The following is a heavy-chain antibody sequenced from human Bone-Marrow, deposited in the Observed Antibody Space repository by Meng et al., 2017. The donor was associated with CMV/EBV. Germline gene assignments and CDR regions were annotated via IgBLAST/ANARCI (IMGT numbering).Heavy chain of an antibody. Sequence: GESLKISCVASGFTFNTYWMSWVRQAPGKGLEWVSSISSSSSYIYYADSVKGRFTISRDNAKNSLYLQMNSLRAEDTAVYYCARDSVGYSYGIRPDYYGMDVWGQGTTVTFSS. CDR3: ARDSVGYSYGIRPDYYGMDV. D-gene: IGHD5-18*01. J-gene: IGHJ6*02. V-gene: IGHV3-21*01. CDR2: ISSSSSYI. CDR1: GFTFNTYW.